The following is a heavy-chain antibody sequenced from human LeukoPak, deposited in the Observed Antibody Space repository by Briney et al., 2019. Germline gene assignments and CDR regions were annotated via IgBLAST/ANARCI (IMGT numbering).Heavy chain of an antibody. Sequence: QTGGSLRLSCAASGFTFSSYGMHWVRQAPGKGLEWVAVIWYDGSNKYYADSVKGRFTISRDNSKNTLYLQMNSLRAEDTAVYYCAREGRCGGDCYYDCWGQGTLVTVSS. V-gene: IGHV3-33*01. CDR3: AREGRCGGDCYYDC. D-gene: IGHD2-21*02. J-gene: IGHJ4*02. CDR1: GFTFSSYG. CDR2: IWYDGSNK.